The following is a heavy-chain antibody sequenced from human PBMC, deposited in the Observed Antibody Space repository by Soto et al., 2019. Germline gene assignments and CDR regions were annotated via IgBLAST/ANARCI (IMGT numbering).Heavy chain of an antibody. D-gene: IGHD2-15*01. Sequence: ASVKVYCKASGYTFTSYYMHWVRQAPGQGLEWMGIINPSGGSTSYAQKFQGRVTMTRDTSTSTVYMELSSLRSEDTAVYYCARESNTYCSGGSCYSSPPGYWGQGTLVTVSS. J-gene: IGHJ4*02. CDR2: INPSGGST. CDR3: ARESNTYCSGGSCYSSPPGY. CDR1: GYTFTSYY. V-gene: IGHV1-46*03.